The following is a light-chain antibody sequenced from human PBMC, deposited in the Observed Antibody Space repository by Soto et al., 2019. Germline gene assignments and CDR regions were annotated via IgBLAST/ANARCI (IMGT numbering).Light chain of an antibody. CDR1: QTINNR. V-gene: IGKV1-5*01. Sequence: DIQMTQSPSTLSASVGDVVTTPFLASQTINNRLAWYQQKPGKAPKLLIHDVSELRRGVPARFSGGGSGTEFILTISSLQPEDFATYFCQHYKSASPWTFGQGTKVDIK. CDR2: DVS. CDR3: QHYKSASPWT. J-gene: IGKJ1*01.